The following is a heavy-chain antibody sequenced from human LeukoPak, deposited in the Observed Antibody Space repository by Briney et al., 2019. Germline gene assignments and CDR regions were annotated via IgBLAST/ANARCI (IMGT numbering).Heavy chain of an antibody. Sequence: GGSLRLSCAASGFTFSSYAMSWVRQAPGKGLEWVSSISGSGGSTYYADSVKGRFTISRDNSKSTLYLQMNGLRAGDTALYYCAKAGYINYYAYYHMDVWGKGTTVTVSS. D-gene: IGHD3-9*01. CDR1: GFTFSSYA. V-gene: IGHV3-23*01. J-gene: IGHJ6*03. CDR3: AKAGYINYYAYYHMDV. CDR2: ISGSGGST.